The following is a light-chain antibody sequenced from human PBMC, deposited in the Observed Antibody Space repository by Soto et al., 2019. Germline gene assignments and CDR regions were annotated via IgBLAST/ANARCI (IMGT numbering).Light chain of an antibody. V-gene: IGKV1-5*01. CDR2: DAS. Sequence: DIQMTQSPSTLSASVGDIVTITCRASQSISSWLAWYQQKPGKAPKVLIYDASSLESGVPSRFSGSGSGTEFTLTISSLQPDDFATYYCKQYNSYSKFGQGTKVDIK. CDR3: KQYNSYSK. J-gene: IGKJ1*01. CDR1: QSISSW.